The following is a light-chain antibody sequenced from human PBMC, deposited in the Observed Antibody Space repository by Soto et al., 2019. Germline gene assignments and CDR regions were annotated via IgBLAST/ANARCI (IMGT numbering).Light chain of an antibody. CDR1: QSVGSY. CDR2: DAF. Sequence: EIVLTQSPATLSLSPGEIATLSCRASQSVGSYFAWYQQKPGQAPRLLIYDAFSRATGIQARFSGSGSGTDFTLPISSLEPEDFAVYFCQQRSSWPLTFGGGTMVEIK. CDR3: QQRSSWPLT. V-gene: IGKV3-11*01. J-gene: IGKJ4*01.